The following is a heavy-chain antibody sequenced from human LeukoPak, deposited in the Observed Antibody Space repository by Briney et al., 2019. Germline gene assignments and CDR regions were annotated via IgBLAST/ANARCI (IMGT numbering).Heavy chain of an antibody. CDR1: GGSISSYY. V-gene: IGHV4-59*01. J-gene: IGHJ3*02. CDR2: IYYSGST. Sequence: PSETLSLTCTVSGGSISSYYWSWIRQPPGKGLEWIGYIYYSGSTNYNPSLKSRVTISVDTSKNQFSLKLNSVTAADTAVYYCARDRSGYSSGWYFIDIWGQGTMVNVSS. CDR3: ARDRSGYSSGWYFIDI. D-gene: IGHD6-19*01.